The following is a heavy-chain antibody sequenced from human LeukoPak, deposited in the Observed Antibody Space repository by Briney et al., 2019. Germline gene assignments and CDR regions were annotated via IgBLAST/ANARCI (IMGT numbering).Heavy chain of an antibody. V-gene: IGHV1-2*02. CDR2: INPNSGGT. Sequence: ASVKVSCKASGYTFTGYYMHWVRQAPGQGLEWMGWINPNSGGTNYAQKFRGRVTMTRDTSISTAYMELSRLRSDDTAVYYCARGIAVLDAFDIWGQGTMVTVSS. CDR3: ARGIAVLDAFDI. J-gene: IGHJ3*02. D-gene: IGHD6-19*01. CDR1: GYTFTGYY.